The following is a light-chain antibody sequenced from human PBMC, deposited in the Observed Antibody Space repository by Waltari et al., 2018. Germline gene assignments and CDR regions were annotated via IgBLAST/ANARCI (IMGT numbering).Light chain of an antibody. CDR3: FSYAGSNSFA. J-gene: IGLJ2*01. Sequence: QSALTQPASVSGSPGQSITVSCIGTSNDIGSYNFVSWFQQHPGRAPKLMIYDVSERPLGVSTRFSGSKSGNTASRTISGLQAEDEADYYCFSYAGSNSFAFGGGTRVTVL. CDR1: SNDIGSYNF. CDR2: DVS. V-gene: IGLV2-23*02.